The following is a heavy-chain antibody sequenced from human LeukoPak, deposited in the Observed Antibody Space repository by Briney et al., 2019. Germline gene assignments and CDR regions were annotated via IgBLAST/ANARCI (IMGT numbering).Heavy chain of an antibody. V-gene: IGHV3-23*01. D-gene: IGHD3-22*01. Sequence: LSGGSLRLSCAASGFTFSSYAMSWVRQAPGKGLEWVSAISGSGGSTYYADSVKGRFTISRDNSKNTLYLQMNSLRAEDTAVYYCARYYYDSSGSQGAFDMWGQGTMVTVSS. CDR1: GFTFSSYA. CDR3: ARYYYDSSGSQGAFDM. CDR2: ISGSGGST. J-gene: IGHJ3*02.